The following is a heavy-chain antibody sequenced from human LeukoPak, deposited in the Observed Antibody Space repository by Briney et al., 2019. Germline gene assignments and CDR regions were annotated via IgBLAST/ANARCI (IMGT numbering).Heavy chain of an antibody. V-gene: IGHV3-33*06. D-gene: IGHD6-6*01. CDR1: GFTFSNNG. CDR3: AKWKYSNSGIDDY. Sequence: GGSLRLSCVASGFTFSNNGMHWVRQAPGKGLEWVAVIWYDGSSKYYADPVKGRFTISRDTSKNTLYLQMNSLRAEDTAVYYCAKWKYSNSGIDDYWGQGTLVTVSS. CDR2: IWYDGSSK. J-gene: IGHJ4*02.